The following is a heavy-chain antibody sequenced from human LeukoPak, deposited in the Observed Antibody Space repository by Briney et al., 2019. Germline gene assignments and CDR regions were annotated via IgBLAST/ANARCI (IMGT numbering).Heavy chain of an antibody. CDR2: ISAYNGNT. J-gene: IGHJ3*02. V-gene: IGHV1-18*01. Sequence: GASVKVSCKASGYTFTSYGICWVRQAPGQGLEWMGWISAYNGNTNYAQKLQGRVTMTTDTSTSTAYMELRSLRSDDTAVYYCATANRYCTNGVCYAGAFDIWGQGTMVTVSS. CDR1: GYTFTSYG. CDR3: ATANRYCTNGVCYAGAFDI. D-gene: IGHD2-8*01.